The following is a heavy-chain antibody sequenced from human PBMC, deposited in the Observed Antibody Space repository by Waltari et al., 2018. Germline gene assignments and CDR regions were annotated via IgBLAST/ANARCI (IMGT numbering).Heavy chain of an antibody. J-gene: IGHJ2*01. CDR1: GFTFRNYA. D-gene: IGHD2-8*02. Sequence: EVQLLESGGDLVQPGGSVRLSCAASGFTFRNYAMAWVRQAPGKGLEWISIIGGMDGNIQYADSVKGRFTISRDNSKNTLYLQMNSLRAEDTAIYFCAKEAGGGLWYFDLWGRGTLVTVSS. CDR3: AKEAGGGLWYFDL. CDR2: IGGMDGNI. V-gene: IGHV3-23*01.